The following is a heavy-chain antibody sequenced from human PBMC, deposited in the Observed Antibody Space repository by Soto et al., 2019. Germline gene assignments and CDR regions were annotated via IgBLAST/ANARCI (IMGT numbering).Heavy chain of an antibody. J-gene: IGHJ5*02. CDR1: GGSISSGGYY. V-gene: IGHV4-31*03. CDR3: ARDWGTYDSSGYYHRRYNWFDP. Sequence: SETLSLTCTVSGGSISSGGYYWSWIRQHPGKGREWIGYIYYSGSTYYNPSLKSRVTISVDTSKNQFSLKLSSVTAADTAVYYCARDWGTYDSSGYYHRRYNWFDPWGQGTLVTVSS. CDR2: IYYSGST. D-gene: IGHD3-22*01.